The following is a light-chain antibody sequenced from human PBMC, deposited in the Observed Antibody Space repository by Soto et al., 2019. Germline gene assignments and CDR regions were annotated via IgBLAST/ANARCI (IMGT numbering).Light chain of an antibody. CDR2: GNS. Sequence: QSLLTQPPSVSGAPGQRVTISCTGSSSNIGAGYDVHWYQQLPGTAPKLLIYGNSNRPSGVPDRFSGSKSGTSASLAITGLQAEDEADYYCQSYDSSLSASEVFGGGTKLTVL. V-gene: IGLV1-40*01. CDR3: QSYDSSLSASEV. J-gene: IGLJ2*01. CDR1: SSNIGAGYD.